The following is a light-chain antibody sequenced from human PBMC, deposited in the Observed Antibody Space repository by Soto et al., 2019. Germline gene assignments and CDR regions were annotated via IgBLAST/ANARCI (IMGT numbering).Light chain of an antibody. J-gene: IGLJ1*01. Sequence: FMLTHPHCLSDSAVKTGTLSCPGSSGSIASNYVQWYQQRPGSAPTVVIYADDQRPSGVPDRFSGSIDRSSNSASLTISGLKTEDEADYYCQSYVSLNLVFGTGTKVTVL. CDR3: QSYVSLNLV. CDR1: SGSIASNY. V-gene: IGLV6-57*02. CDR2: ADD.